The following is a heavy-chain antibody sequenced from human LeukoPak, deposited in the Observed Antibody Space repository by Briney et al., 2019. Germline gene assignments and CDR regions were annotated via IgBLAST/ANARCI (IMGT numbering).Heavy chain of an antibody. CDR1: GGSISSGHYY. CDR3: ARVVLRLGELSFDY. J-gene: IGHJ4*02. CDR2: IYYSGST. Sequence: SETLSLTCTVSGGSISSGHYYWRWIRQPPGKGLEWIGYIYYSGSTYYNPSLKSRVTISVETSKNQFSLKLSSVTAADTAVYYCARVVLRLGELSFDYWGQGTLVTVSS. D-gene: IGHD3-16*02. V-gene: IGHV4-30-4*01.